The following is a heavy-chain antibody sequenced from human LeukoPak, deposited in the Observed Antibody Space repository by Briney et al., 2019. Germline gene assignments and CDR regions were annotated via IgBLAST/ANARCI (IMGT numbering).Heavy chain of an antibody. V-gene: IGHV1-2*06. D-gene: IGHD6-19*01. CDR3: ARVVGAVTGKGVLDY. CDR1: GYTSTGYY. J-gene: IGHJ4*02. Sequence: GASVKVSCKASGYTSTGYYMHWVRQAPGQGLEWMGRINPNSGDADYARNFQGRVTMTRDTSITTAYMELSRLTSDDTAVYYCARVVGAVTGKGVLDYWGQGTLVTVSS. CDR2: INPNSGDA.